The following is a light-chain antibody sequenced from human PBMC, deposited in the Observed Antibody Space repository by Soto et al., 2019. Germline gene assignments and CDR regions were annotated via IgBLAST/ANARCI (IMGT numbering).Light chain of an antibody. CDR3: QQYATSRIT. Sequence: DIVLTQSPATLSLSPGERATLSCRASQSVASRYSAWYQKKPGQAPRLLIYASSDRATGIPDRFSGSGSGADFTLTISRLEPEDFAVYYCQQYATSRITFGQGTRLEIK. CDR1: QSVASRY. CDR2: ASS. J-gene: IGKJ5*01. V-gene: IGKV3-20*01.